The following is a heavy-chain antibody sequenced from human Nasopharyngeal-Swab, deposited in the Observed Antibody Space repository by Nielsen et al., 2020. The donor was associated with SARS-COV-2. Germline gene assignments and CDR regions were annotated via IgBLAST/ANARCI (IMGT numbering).Heavy chain of an antibody. Sequence: SETLSLTCAVSGGSISSGGYSWSWIRQPPGKGLEWIGYIYHSGSTYYNPSLKSRVTISVDTSKNQFSLKLSSVTAADTAVYYCAREQIYYGSGSYYPNWFDPWGQGTLVTVSS. V-gene: IGHV4-30-2*01. CDR3: AREQIYYGSGSYYPNWFDP. D-gene: IGHD3-10*01. CDR1: GGSISSGGYS. J-gene: IGHJ5*02. CDR2: IYHSGST.